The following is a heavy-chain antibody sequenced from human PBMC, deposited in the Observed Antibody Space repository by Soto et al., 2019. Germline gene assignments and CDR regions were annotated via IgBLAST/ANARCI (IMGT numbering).Heavy chain of an antibody. Sequence: PGGSLRLSSAASGFPFSSYAISWVRQAPGRGLEWVAASTGAGGGTYNLEAVKGRFTVSRDNSKKTVYLQLDGLRAEDTAVYYCAKGHSDYQGDYNFYGMDVWGQGTTVTVSS. CDR3: AKGHSDYQGDYNFYGMDV. CDR2: STGAGGGT. D-gene: IGHD6-25*01. CDR1: GFPFSSYA. J-gene: IGHJ6*02. V-gene: IGHV3-23*01.